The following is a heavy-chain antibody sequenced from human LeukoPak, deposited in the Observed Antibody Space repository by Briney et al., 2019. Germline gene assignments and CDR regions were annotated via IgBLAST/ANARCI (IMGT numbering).Heavy chain of an antibody. V-gene: IGHV3-30-3*01. CDR1: GFTFSNYA. J-gene: IGHJ4*02. CDR3: ARTQQLPDY. CDR2: ISYDGSSK. Sequence: GGSLRLSCAASGFTFSNYAMHWVRQAPGKGLEWVALISYDGSSKYYADSVKGRFTFSRDNSKNMLYLQMNSLRPEDTAIYYCARTQQLPDYWGQGTLVTVSS. D-gene: IGHD6-13*01.